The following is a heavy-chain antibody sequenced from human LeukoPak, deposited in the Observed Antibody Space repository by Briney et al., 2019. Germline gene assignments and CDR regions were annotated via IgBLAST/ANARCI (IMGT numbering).Heavy chain of an antibody. D-gene: IGHD3-10*01. CDR3: AREKFTLVRGVITYDRFDP. CDR2: IISICGRA. J-gene: IGHJ5*02. V-gene: IGHV1-69*13. Sequence: PGGSVKLSCKASGFTFSSYCMSWVRQAPGQGLEWVVGIISICGRANYEQKVQGRVTITADEATYTAYLEMHRLRSEDKAVDYCAREKFTLVRGVITYDRFDPWGQGTLVTVSS. CDR1: GFTFSSYC.